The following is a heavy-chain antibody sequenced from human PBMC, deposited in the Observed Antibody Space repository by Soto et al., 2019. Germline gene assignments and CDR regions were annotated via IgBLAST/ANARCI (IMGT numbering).Heavy chain of an antibody. CDR2: IKQDGSEK. V-gene: IGHV3-7*03. CDR1: GFTFSSYW. CDR3: ARVSMGGSQWLAPLYYYYGMDV. D-gene: IGHD6-19*01. J-gene: IGHJ6*02. Sequence: HPGGSLRLSCAASGFTFSSYWMSWVRQAPGKGLEWVANIKQDGSEKYYVDSVKGRFTISRDNAKNSLYLQMNSLRAEDTAVYYCARVSMGGSQWLAPLYYYYGMDVWGQGTTVTVSS.